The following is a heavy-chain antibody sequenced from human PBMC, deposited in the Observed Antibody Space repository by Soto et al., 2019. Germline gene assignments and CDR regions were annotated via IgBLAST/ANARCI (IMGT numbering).Heavy chain of an antibody. Sequence: PGGSLRLSCAASGFTFSSYSMNWVRQAPGKGLEWVSSISSSSSYIYYADSVKGRFTISRDNSKNSLYLQMNSLRAEDTAVYYCAKNYDILTGYSPGVSDGVYNWFDPWGQGTLVTVSS. CDR3: AKNYDILTGYSPGVSDGVYNWFDP. CDR1: GFTFSSYS. V-gene: IGHV3-21*04. D-gene: IGHD3-9*01. CDR2: ISSSSSYI. J-gene: IGHJ5*02.